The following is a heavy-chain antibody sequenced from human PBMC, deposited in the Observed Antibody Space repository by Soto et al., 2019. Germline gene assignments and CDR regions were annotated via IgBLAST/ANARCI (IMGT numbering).Heavy chain of an antibody. CDR1: GGSINTYF. J-gene: IGHJ4*02. CDR2: IYTSGTA. CDR3: ARDFDSSSWYRLDQ. D-gene: IGHD6-13*01. Sequence: QVQLQESGPGLVKPSETLSLTCTVSGGSINTYFWSWIRQPAGKGLEWIGRIYTSGTANYNPSLKGRVLMSVATSKNQFSLKVTSVTAADTAVYYRARDFDSSSWYRLDQWGQGTLVIVSS. V-gene: IGHV4-4*07.